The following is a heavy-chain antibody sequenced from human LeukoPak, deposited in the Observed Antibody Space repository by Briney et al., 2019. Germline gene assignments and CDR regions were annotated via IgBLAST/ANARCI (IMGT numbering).Heavy chain of an antibody. V-gene: IGHV3-23*01. Sequence: PGGSLRLSCAASGFTVSSNYMSWVRQAPGKGLEWVSAISGSGGSTYYADSVKGRFTISRDNSKNTLYLQMNSLRAEDTAVYYCAKDLRFLYYYDSSGYRTTVPENHWGQGTLVTVSS. D-gene: IGHD3-22*01. CDR3: AKDLRFLYYYDSSGYRTTVPENH. CDR1: GFTVSSNY. J-gene: IGHJ5*02. CDR2: ISGSGGST.